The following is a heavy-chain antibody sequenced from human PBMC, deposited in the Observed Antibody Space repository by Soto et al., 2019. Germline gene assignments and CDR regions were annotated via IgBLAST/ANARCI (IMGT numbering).Heavy chain of an antibody. V-gene: IGHV3-15*07. CDR2: VKTKADGGTT. Sequence: EVQLVESGGGLVKPGRSLRLSCTASGFTFSDAWKNWVRQAPGKGLEWVGHVKTKADGGTTEYAAFVNGRFTISRDDSINTLFLDMTDLRTEDTAMYNCTTLGPSWGQGTLFTVSS. CDR3: TTLGPS. CDR1: GFTFSDAW. J-gene: IGHJ5*02.